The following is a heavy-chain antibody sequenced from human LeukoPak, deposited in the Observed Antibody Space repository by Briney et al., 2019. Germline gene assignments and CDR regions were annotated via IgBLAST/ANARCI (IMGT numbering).Heavy chain of an antibody. V-gene: IGHV3-23*01. CDR1: GFTFSNFG. Sequence: GGSLRLSCAASGFTFSNFGMSWVRQAPGKGLEWVSAISVSGDSTNYADSVKGRFTISRDNSKNPMYLQMTSLRAEDTAVYYCAKVFFMDYWGQGTLVTVSS. D-gene: IGHD2-8*01. CDR2: ISVSGDST. J-gene: IGHJ4*02. CDR3: AKVFFMDY.